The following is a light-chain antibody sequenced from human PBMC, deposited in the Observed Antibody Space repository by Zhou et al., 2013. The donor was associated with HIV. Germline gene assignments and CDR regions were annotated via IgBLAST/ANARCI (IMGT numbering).Light chain of an antibody. V-gene: IGKV1-9*01. Sequence: IQLTQSPSSLSASVGDRVTITCRASQAISSYLAWYQQKAGKTPKLLIYAAATLQSGVPSRFSGSGSGTEFTLTISSLQPEDFATYYCQQYDNYPYTFGQGTKLEMK. CDR3: QQYDNYPYT. CDR1: QAISSY. J-gene: IGKJ2*01. CDR2: AAA.